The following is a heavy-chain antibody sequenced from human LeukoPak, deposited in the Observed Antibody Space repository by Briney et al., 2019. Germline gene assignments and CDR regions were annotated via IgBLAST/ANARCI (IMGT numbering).Heavy chain of an antibody. CDR3: AKSRLPYGSASYVRD. CDR2: ISHDGTKK. V-gene: IGHV3-30*18. D-gene: IGHD6-19*01. Sequence: GKSLRLSCEASGFTFSNYDMHWVRQGPGKGLEWLAVISHDGTKKDYADSVKGRFTISRDDSENTLYLQMNSLRAEDTAVYYCAKSRLPYGSASYVRDWGQGTLVTVSS. J-gene: IGHJ4*02. CDR1: GFTFSNYD.